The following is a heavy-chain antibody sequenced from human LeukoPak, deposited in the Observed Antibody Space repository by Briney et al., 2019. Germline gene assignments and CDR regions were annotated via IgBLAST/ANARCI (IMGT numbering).Heavy chain of an antibody. J-gene: IGHJ5*02. CDR1: GYTFTSYD. CDR2: MNPNGGNT. D-gene: IGHD3-3*02. CDR3: ARGHHFWSGFNWFDP. Sequence: ASVKVSCKASGYTFTSYDINWVRQATGQGLEWMGWMNPNGGNTGYAQKFQGRVTMTRNTSISTAYMELRSLRSEDTAVYYCARGHHFWSGFNWFDPWGQGTLVTVSS. V-gene: IGHV1-8*01.